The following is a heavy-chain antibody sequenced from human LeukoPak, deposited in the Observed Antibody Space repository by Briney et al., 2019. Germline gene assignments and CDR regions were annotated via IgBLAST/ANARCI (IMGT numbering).Heavy chain of an antibody. Sequence: SETLSLTCAVSGYSISSGYYWGWIRQPPGRGLEWFGSIYHSGSTYYNPSLKSRVTISVDTSKNQFTLKLSSVTAADTAVYYCARRSSIAARPFDYWGQGTLVTVSS. CDR2: IYHSGST. CDR1: GYSISSGYY. CDR3: ARRSSIAARPFDY. V-gene: IGHV4-38-2*01. J-gene: IGHJ4*02. D-gene: IGHD6-6*01.